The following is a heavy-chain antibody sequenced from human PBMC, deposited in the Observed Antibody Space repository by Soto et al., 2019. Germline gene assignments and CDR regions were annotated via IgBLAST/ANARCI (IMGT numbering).Heavy chain of an antibody. V-gene: IGHV3-23*01. CDR2: ISGSGGST. J-gene: IGHJ4*02. CDR1: GFTFSSYA. CDR3: ARFTFGGVMWGYYFDY. D-gene: IGHD3-16*01. Sequence: EVQLLESGGGLVQPGGSLRLSCAASGFTFSSYAMSWVRQAPGKGLEWVSAISGSGGSTYYADSVKGRFTISRDNSKNTLYLQMNSLRAEDTAVYYCARFTFGGVMWGYYFDYWGQGTLVTVSS.